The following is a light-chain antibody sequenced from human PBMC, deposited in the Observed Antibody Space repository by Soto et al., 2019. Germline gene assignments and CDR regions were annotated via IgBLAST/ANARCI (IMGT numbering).Light chain of an antibody. V-gene: IGKV1-5*03. CDR1: QSISSW. CDR3: QQLNSYPLT. Sequence: DIQMTQSPSTLSASVGDRVTITCRASQSISSWLAWYQQKPGKAPNLLIYKASYLESGVPSRFSGSGSGTEFTLTISSLQPEDFATYYCQQLNSYPLTFGGGTKVDIK. CDR2: KAS. J-gene: IGKJ4*01.